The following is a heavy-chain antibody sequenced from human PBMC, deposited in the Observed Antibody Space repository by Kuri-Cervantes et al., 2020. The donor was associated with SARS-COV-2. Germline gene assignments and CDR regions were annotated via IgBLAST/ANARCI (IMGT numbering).Heavy chain of an antibody. CDR1: GYIFTNYY. CDR3: ARGRLSSDYFDY. Sequence: ASVKVSCKASGYIFTNYYMSWVRQAPGQSLEWLEIINPSGGGTSYAQKFQGRVTMTRDTSTSTVYMELSSLRSEDTAVYYCARGRLSSDYFDYWGQGTLVTVSS. D-gene: IGHD6-6*01. J-gene: IGHJ4*02. CDR2: INPSGGGT. V-gene: IGHV1-46*01.